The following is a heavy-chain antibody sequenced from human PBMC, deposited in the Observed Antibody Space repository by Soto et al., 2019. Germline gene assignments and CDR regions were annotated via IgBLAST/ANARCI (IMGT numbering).Heavy chain of an antibody. V-gene: IGHV3-33*01. Sequence: QVQLVESGGGVVQPGRSLRLSCAASGFTFSSYGMHWVRQAPGKGLEWVAVIWYDGSNKYYADSVKGRFTISRGNSKNTLYLQMNSLRAEDTAVYYCARVYSSGWYWDYWGQGTLVTVSS. CDR1: GFTFSSYG. CDR3: ARVYSSGWYWDY. CDR2: IWYDGSNK. D-gene: IGHD6-19*01. J-gene: IGHJ4*02.